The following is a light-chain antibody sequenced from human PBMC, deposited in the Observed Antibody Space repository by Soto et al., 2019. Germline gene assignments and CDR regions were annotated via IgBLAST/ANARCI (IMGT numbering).Light chain of an antibody. CDR1: SSNIGAGYD. V-gene: IGLV1-40*01. CDR3: QSYDSSLSGWV. CDR2: GNS. Sequence: QSVLTQPPSVSGAPGQRVTISCTGSSSNIGAGYDVHWYHQLPGTAPKLLIYGNSNRPSGVPDRFSGSKSGTSASLAITGLQDEDEADYYCQSYDSSLSGWVFGGGTKVTVL. J-gene: IGLJ2*01.